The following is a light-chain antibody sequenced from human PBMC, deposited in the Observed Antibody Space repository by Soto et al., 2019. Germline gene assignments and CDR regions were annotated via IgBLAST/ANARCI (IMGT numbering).Light chain of an antibody. Sequence: EIVLTQSPGTLSLPPGERATLSCSSSQSVSSSYLAWYQQKPGQAPRLLIYAASSRATSIPDRFSGSGSGTDFTLTITRLEPEDSAVYFCQQYTGPPTTFGQGTRLEIK. V-gene: IGKV3-20*01. J-gene: IGKJ5*01. CDR2: AAS. CDR3: QQYTGPPTT. CDR1: QSVSSSY.